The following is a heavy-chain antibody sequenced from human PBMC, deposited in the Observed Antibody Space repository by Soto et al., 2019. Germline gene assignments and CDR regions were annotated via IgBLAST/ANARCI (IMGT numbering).Heavy chain of an antibody. J-gene: IGHJ3*02. Sequence: QVQLQQWGAGLLKPSETLSLTCAVYGGFVTSGSYYWSWIRQPPGKGLGWIGEMSHSGGTNFNRDLERRVIMSVVTSKNQFTLKMSSVTAADTALYYCARVERGTATTVVDAFDIWGPGTMVTVSS. CDR2: MSHSGGT. CDR1: GGFVTSGSYY. D-gene: IGHD1-1*01. CDR3: ARVERGTATTVVDAFDI. V-gene: IGHV4-34*01.